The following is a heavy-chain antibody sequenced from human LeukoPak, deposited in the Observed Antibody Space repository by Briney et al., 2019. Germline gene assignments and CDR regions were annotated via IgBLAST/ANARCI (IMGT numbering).Heavy chain of an antibody. V-gene: IGHV3-21*01. CDR1: GFTFSSYS. CDR2: ISSSSSYI. CDR3: ARDPEYSSSWYHFDY. D-gene: IGHD6-13*01. Sequence: GGSLRLSCAASGFTFSSYSMNWVRQAPGKGLEWVSSISSSSSYIYYADSVKGRFTISRDNAKNSLYLQMNSLRAEDTAVYYCARDPEYSSSWYHFDYWGQGTLVTVSS. J-gene: IGHJ4*02.